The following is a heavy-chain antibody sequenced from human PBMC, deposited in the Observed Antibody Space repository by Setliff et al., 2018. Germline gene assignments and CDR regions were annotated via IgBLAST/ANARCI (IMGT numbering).Heavy chain of an antibody. Sequence: TSETLSLTCAVSGGPTIGYYWTWIRQAPGKGLEWIGYIHPWGGSSESTNYSPSLKSRITISLDKSKSQFSLKLTSVTVADTAVYYCARGLHSGTYWGTRPLGLDYWGQGSRVTV. CDR2: IHPWGGSSEST. V-gene: IGHV4-59*08. CDR1: GGPTIGYY. CDR3: ARGLHSGTYWGTRPLGLDY. D-gene: IGHD1-26*01. J-gene: IGHJ4*02.